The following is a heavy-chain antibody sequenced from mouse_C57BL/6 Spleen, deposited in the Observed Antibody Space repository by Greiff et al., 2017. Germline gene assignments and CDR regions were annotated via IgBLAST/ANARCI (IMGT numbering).Heavy chain of an antibody. D-gene: IGHD1-1*01. CDR2: IYPGSGST. J-gene: IGHJ2*01. CDR1: GYTFTSYW. CDR3: AHYYGSSLRDFDY. Sequence: QVQLQQPGAELVKPGASVKMSCKASGYTFTSYWITWVKQRPGQGLEWIGDIYPGSGSTNYNEKFKSKATLTVDTSSSTAYMQLSSLTSEDSAVYYCAHYYGSSLRDFDYWGQGTTLTVSS. V-gene: IGHV1-55*01.